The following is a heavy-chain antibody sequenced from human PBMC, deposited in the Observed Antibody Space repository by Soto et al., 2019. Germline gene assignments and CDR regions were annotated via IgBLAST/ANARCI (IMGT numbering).Heavy chain of an antibody. J-gene: IGHJ3*02. CDR3: ARRGMSKIGFDT. V-gene: IGHV1-46*01. CDR2: FNPSGDGK. CDR1: GYIFSNYY. D-gene: IGHD3-10*01. Sequence: QVQLVQSGAEVKKPGTSVKVSCKASGYIFSNYYMHWVRQAPGQGLEWMGVFNPSGDGKHYAQSFQGRVSVTRDTSTSIVYMELSTLTSEDTAVYYCARRGMSKIGFDTWGQGTMVTVSS.